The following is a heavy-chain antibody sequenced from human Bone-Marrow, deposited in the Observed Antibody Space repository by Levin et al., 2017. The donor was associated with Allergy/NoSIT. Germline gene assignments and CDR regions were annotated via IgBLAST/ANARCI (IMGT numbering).Heavy chain of an antibody. CDR3: ARLVTYYYDRDGLSGHYHYGMDV. V-gene: IGHV4-34*12. J-gene: IGHJ6*02. CDR2: IIHSGST. D-gene: IGHD3-22*01. Sequence: PGGSLRLSCAVYGESFSGHYWTWIRQPPSKGLEWIGEIIHSGSTNYNSPLKSRVTISVDTSKNQFSLKLSSVTAADTAVYYCARLVTYYYDRDGLSGHYHYGMDVWGQGTTVTVSS. CDR1: GESFSGHY.